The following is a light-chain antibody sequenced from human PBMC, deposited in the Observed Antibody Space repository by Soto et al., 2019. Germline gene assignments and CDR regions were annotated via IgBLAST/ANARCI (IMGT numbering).Light chain of an antibody. CDR1: QSVSSGL. Sequence: EIVLTQSPGTLSLSPGERATLSCRASQSVSSGLLAWYQQKPGQAPRLLIWAASSRATGIPDRFSGSGSGTDFSLTISRLEPEDFAVYYCQQYHDSPRTFGQGTKVEIK. V-gene: IGKV3-20*01. CDR3: QQYHDSPRT. J-gene: IGKJ1*01. CDR2: AAS.